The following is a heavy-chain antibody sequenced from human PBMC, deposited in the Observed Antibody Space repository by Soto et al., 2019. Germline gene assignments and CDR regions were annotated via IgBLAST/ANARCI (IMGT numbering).Heavy chain of an antibody. Sequence: SETLSLTCTVSGGSISSSSYYWGWVRQPPGKGLEWIGSIYYAGSTYHNPSLKSRVTISVDTSKNQFSLKLSSVTAADTAMYYCARLVLYCSRPSCTGYYYYGLDVWGRGTTVTVSS. CDR3: ARLVLYCSRPSCTGYYYYGLDV. CDR2: IYYAGST. V-gene: IGHV4-39*01. D-gene: IGHD2-2*01. CDR1: GGSISSSSYY. J-gene: IGHJ6*02.